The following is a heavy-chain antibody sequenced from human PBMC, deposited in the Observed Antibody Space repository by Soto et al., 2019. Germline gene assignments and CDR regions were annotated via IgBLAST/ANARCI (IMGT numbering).Heavy chain of an antibody. D-gene: IGHD6-19*01. CDR1: GGTISRYY. Sequence: PSETLSLTCTFSGGTISRYYWSLIRQPPGKGLEWIGYIYYSGSTKYSPSLKSRVTISLDTSKNQFSLKLSSVPAADTAVYYCARDRGWGNYFEYWGQGTLVTVSS. CDR3: ARDRGWGNYFEY. V-gene: IGHV4-59*01. J-gene: IGHJ4*02. CDR2: IYYSGST.